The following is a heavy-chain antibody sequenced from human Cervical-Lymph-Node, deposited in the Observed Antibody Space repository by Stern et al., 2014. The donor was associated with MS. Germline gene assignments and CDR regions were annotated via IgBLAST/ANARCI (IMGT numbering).Heavy chain of an antibody. V-gene: IGHV3-33*01. CDR2: IWYDGSNK. J-gene: IGHJ4*02. Sequence: VHLVESGGGVVQPGRSLRLSCAASGFTFSSYGMHWVRQTPGKGLERVAVIWYDGSNKYYADSVKGRFTISRDNSENTLYLQMNSLRAEDTAVYYCARGDSSSPLEYWGQGTLVTVSS. D-gene: IGHD6-6*01. CDR3: ARGDSSSPLEY. CDR1: GFTFSSYG.